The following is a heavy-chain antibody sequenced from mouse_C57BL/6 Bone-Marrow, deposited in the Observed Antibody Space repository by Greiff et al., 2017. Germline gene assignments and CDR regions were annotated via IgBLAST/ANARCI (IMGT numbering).Heavy chain of an antibody. V-gene: IGHV5-12*01. CDR3: AREGRGYYFDY. CDR1: GFTFSDYY. CDR2: ISNGGGST. Sequence: EVQGVESGGGLVQPGGSLKLSCAASGFTFSDYYMYWVRQTPEKRLEWVAYISNGGGSTYYPDTVKGRFTISRDNAKNTLYLQMSRLKSEDTAMYYWAREGRGYYFDYWGQGTTLTVSS. J-gene: IGHJ2*01.